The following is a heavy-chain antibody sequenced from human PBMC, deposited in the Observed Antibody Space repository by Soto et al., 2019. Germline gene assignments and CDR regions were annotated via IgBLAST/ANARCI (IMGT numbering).Heavy chain of an antibody. CDR2: ISSSGTA. CDR1: GFTVSNLY. V-gene: IGHV3-66*01. D-gene: IGHD3-3*01. Sequence: EVQLVESGGALVQPGGSLRLSCAASGFTVSNLYMTWIRQAPGMGLEWVSVISSSGTAYYAASVKGRFTISIDSSKNTLFLQMNSLRAEDTAVYHCARDTFGGAYDFCHGGQGTLVTVSS. J-gene: IGHJ4*02. CDR3: ARDTFGGAYDFCH.